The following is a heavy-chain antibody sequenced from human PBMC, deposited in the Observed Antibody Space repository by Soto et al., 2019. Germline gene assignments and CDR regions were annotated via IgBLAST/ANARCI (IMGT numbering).Heavy chain of an antibody. CDR1: GFTFSSYG. CDR2: IWYDGSNK. Sequence: GGSLRLSCAASGFTFSSYGMHWVRQAPGKGLEWVAVIWYDGSNKYYADSVKGRFTISRDNSKNTLYLQMNSLRAEDTAVYYCARDRALEMATPAPVRYWGQGTLVSVSS. D-gene: IGHD5-12*01. V-gene: IGHV3-33*01. J-gene: IGHJ4*02. CDR3: ARDRALEMATPAPVRY.